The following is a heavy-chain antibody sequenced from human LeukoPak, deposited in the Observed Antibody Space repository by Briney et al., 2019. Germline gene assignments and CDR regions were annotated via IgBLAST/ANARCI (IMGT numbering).Heavy chain of an antibody. CDR1: GFTVSSNY. D-gene: IGHD2-2*01. V-gene: IGHV3-53*01. CDR2: IYSGGST. Sequence: GGSLRLSCAASGFTVSSNYMSWVRQAPGKGLEWVSCIYSGGSTYYAGSVKGRFTISRDNSKNTLYLQMNSLRAEDTAVYYCARGHGYCSSTSCLLAYDYWGQGTLVTVSS. J-gene: IGHJ4*02. CDR3: ARGHGYCSSTSCLLAYDY.